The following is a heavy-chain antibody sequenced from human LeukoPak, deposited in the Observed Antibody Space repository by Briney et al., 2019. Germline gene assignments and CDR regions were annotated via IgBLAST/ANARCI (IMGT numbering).Heavy chain of an antibody. CDR2: INHSGRT. CDR1: GGSFSGYY. CDR3: ARGVRPDYDFWSGYPYSYYFDY. Sequence: SETLSLTCAVYGGSFSGYYWSWIRQPPGKGLEWIGEINHSGRTNYNPSLKSRVTISVDTSKNQFSLKLSSVTAADTAVYYCARGVRPDYDFWSGYPYSYYFDYWGQGTLVTVSS. V-gene: IGHV4-34*01. D-gene: IGHD3-3*01. J-gene: IGHJ4*02.